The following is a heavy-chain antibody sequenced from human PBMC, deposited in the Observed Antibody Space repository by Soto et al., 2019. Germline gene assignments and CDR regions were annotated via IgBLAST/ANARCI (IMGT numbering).Heavy chain of an antibody. CDR3: ARVPLYYYGSGSYYNERKYNWFDP. CDR2: IIPIFGTA. V-gene: IGHV1-69*01. D-gene: IGHD3-10*01. Sequence: QVQLVQSGAEVKKPGSSVKVSCKASGGTFSSYAISWVRQAPGQGLEWMGGIIPIFGTATYAQKFQGRVTITADESTSTAYRELSSLRSEDTAVYYCARVPLYYYGSGSYYNERKYNWFDPWGQGTLVTVSS. J-gene: IGHJ5*02. CDR1: GGTFSSYA.